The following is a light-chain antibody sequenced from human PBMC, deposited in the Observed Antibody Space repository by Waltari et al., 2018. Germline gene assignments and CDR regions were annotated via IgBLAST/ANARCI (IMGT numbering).Light chain of an antibody. J-gene: IGKJ4*01. CDR2: DAS. V-gene: IGKV3-11*01. Sequence: EIVLTQSPATLSLSPGEGVTLSCRASQSVRNYLAWYQQKPGQAPRLLIYDASNRAPGTPVRFSGSGSGTDFTLTISSLEPEDFALYYCHQRFNWPLTFGGGTKVEIK. CDR1: QSVRNY. CDR3: HQRFNWPLT.